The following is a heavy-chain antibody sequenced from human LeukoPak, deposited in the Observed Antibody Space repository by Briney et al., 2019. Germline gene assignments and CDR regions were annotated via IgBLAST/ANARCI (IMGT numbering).Heavy chain of an antibody. CDR2: IYYSGST. V-gene: IGHV4-59*08. D-gene: IGHD6-19*01. CDR1: GGSISSYY. Sequence: PETLSLTCTVSGGSISSYYWSWIRQPPGKGLEWIGYIYYSGSTNYNPSLKSRVTISVDTSKNQFSLKLSSVTAADTAVYYCARAAVAVDYWGQGTLVTVSS. J-gene: IGHJ4*02. CDR3: ARAAVAVDY.